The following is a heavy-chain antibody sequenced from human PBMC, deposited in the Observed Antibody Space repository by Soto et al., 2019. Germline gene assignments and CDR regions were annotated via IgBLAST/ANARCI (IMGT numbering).Heavy chain of an antibody. CDR2: IIPVLNMA. Sequence: QVQLVKSGAEMKRPGSSVKVSCETSGGTFTNYTFNWVRQAPGQGLEWMGWIIPVLNMAKNAQKFQGRITLIADKSTSTVSLELRSLRSEDTAIYFCAKAPTASAPFDYWGQGTLVTVSS. D-gene: IGHD2-21*02. CDR1: GGTFTNYT. V-gene: IGHV1-69*02. J-gene: IGHJ4*02. CDR3: AKAPTASAPFDY.